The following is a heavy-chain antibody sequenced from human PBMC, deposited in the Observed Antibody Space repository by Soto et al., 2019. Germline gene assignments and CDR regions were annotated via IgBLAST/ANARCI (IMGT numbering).Heavy chain of an antibody. Sequence: EVQLVESGGGLVQPGRSQRLSCAASGFTFDDYAMHWVRQAPGKGLEWVSGISWNSGSIGYADSVKGRFTISRDNAKNSLYLQMNSLRAEDTALYYCAKDQDGYPSYFDYWGQGTLVTVSS. V-gene: IGHV3-9*01. D-gene: IGHD5-12*01. CDR2: ISWNSGSI. J-gene: IGHJ4*02. CDR3: AKDQDGYPSYFDY. CDR1: GFTFDDYA.